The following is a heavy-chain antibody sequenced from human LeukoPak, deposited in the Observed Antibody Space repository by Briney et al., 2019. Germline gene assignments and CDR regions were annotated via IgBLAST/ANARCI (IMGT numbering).Heavy chain of an antibody. V-gene: IGHV3-23*01. CDR1: GFTFSTYT. J-gene: IGHJ4*02. CDR2: IIGKSNTP. CDR3: AKDERPDAKWSIDY. Sequence: GGSLRLSCAASGFTFSTYTMNWVRQAPGKGLEWVSAIIGKSNTPYYADSVKGRFTISRDDSKNTVWLHMNSLRAEDTAVYYCAKDERPDAKWSIDYWGQGTLVIVSS. D-gene: IGHD1-14*01.